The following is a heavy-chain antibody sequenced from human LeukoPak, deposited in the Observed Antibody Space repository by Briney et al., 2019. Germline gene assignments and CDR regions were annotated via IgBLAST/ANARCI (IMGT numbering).Heavy chain of an antibody. CDR1: GFPVRSRY. CDR2: IYSGGTT. D-gene: IGHD3-3*01. Sequence: GGSLRLSCEVSGFPVRSRYMTWVRQPPGKGLECVAVIYSGGTTYHIGSVKGRFTISRDISKSTMYLEMNNLRVEDTATYYCASLEGGPSDGRWGQGTLVIVSS. CDR3: ASLEGGPSDGR. V-gene: IGHV3-53*01. J-gene: IGHJ1*01.